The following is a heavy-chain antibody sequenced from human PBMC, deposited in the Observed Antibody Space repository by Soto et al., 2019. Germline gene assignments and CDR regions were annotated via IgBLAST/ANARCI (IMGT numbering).Heavy chain of an antibody. D-gene: IGHD2-21*01. V-gene: IGHV1-2*02. CDR2: LNPTSGAT. CDR3: ARGGQFLTLDA. Sequence: ASVKVSCNAAGYTFTGFYIHWVRQAPEQGLEWMGWLNPTSGATNYDQKFQGTVTMTRAPSLSTPFMELSRLTSADTALYFCARGGQFLTLDAWGQGTTVTVSS. CDR1: GYTFTGFY. J-gene: IGHJ6*02.